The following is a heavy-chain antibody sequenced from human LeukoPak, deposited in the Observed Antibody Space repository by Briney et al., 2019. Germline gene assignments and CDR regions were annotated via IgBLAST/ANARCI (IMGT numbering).Heavy chain of an antibody. Sequence: GGALRLSCAASGFTFYDYAMHWVRQAPGKGVEWVSLISGDGGSTYYADSVKGRFTISRDNSKNSLYLQMNSLRTEDTAFYYCAKDCSGGSCYNYWGQGALVTVSS. D-gene: IGHD2-15*01. CDR3: AKDCSGGSCYNY. V-gene: IGHV3-43*02. CDR1: GFTFYDYA. CDR2: ISGDGGST. J-gene: IGHJ4*02.